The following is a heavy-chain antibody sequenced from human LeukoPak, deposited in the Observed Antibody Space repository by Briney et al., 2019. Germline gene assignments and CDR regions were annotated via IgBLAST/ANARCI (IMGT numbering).Heavy chain of an antibody. CDR3: ARQSGSYQLYYFDY. CDR1: GGSISSYY. D-gene: IGHD1-26*01. J-gene: IGHJ4*02. CDR2: IYYSGST. Sequence: SETLSLTCTVSGGSISSYYWSWIRQPPGKELEWIGYIYYSGSTNYNPSLKSRVTISVDTSKNQFSLKLSSVTAADTAVYYCARQSGSYQLYYFDYWGQGTLVTVSS. V-gene: IGHV4-59*08.